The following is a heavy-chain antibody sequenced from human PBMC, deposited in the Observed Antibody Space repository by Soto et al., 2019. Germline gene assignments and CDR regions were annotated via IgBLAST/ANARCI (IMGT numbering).Heavy chain of an antibody. D-gene: IGHD2-15*01. CDR1: GYTLTELS. V-gene: IGHV1-24*01. J-gene: IGHJ1*01. CDR3: ATSGYCSGGSCPIGGYFQH. Sequence: ASVKVSCKVSGYTLTELSMHWVRQAPGKGLEWMGGFDPEDGETIYAQKFQGRVTMTEDTSTDTAYMELSSLRSEDTAVYYCATSGYCSGGSCPIGGYFQHWGQGTLVTVSS. CDR2: FDPEDGET.